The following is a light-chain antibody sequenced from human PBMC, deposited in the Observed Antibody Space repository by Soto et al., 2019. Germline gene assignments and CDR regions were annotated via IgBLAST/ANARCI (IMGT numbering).Light chain of an antibody. V-gene: IGLV2-11*01. CDR3: CSYAGSYV. Sequence: QSVLTQPRSVSGSPGQSVTISCTGTSSDVGGYNYVSWYQQHPGKAPKLMIYDVSKRPSGVPDRFSGSKSGNTASLTISGLQAEDEAEYYCCSYAGSYVFGGGTKLTVL. CDR1: SSDVGGYNY. CDR2: DVS. J-gene: IGLJ2*01.